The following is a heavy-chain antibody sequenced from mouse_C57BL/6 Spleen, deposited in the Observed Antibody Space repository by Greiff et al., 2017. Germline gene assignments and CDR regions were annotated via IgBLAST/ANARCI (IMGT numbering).Heavy chain of an antibody. J-gene: IGHJ4*01. CDR2: ISYDGSN. V-gene: IGHV3-6*01. Sequence: ESGPGLVQPSQSLSLTCSVTGYSITSGYYWNWIRQFPGNKLEWMGYISYDGSNNYNHSLKNRISITRDTSKNQFFLKLNSVTTEDSATYYCARAGDYALYAMDYWGQGTSVTVSS. CDR3: ARAGDYALYAMDY. D-gene: IGHD2-4*01. CDR1: GYSITSGYY.